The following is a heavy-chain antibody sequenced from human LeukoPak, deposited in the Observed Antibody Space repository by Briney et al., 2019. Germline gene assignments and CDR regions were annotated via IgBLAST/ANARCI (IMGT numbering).Heavy chain of an antibody. CDR1: GFTFDDYA. J-gene: IGHJ4*02. Sequence: GGSLRLSCAASGFTFDDYAMHWVRQAPGKGLEWVSSISSSSSYIYYADSVKGRFTISRDNAKNSLYLQMNSLRAEDTAVYYCAREDVGGSSGYNYWGQGTLVTVSS. D-gene: IGHD3-22*01. CDR3: AREDVGGSSGYNY. CDR2: ISSSSSYI. V-gene: IGHV3-21*01.